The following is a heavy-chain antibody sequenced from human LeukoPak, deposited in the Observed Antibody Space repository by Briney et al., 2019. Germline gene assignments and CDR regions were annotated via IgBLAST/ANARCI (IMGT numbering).Heavy chain of an antibody. Sequence: GGSLRLSCAASGFTVSSNYMSWVRQAPGKGLEWVSVIYSGGSTYYADSVKGRFTISRDNSKNTLYLQMNRLRAEDTAVYYCARVGGKGYYYYYGRDVWGQGTTVTVSS. CDR2: IYSGGST. D-gene: IGHD1-26*01. J-gene: IGHJ6*02. CDR3: ARVGGKGYYYYYGRDV. V-gene: IGHV3-53*01. CDR1: GFTVSSNY.